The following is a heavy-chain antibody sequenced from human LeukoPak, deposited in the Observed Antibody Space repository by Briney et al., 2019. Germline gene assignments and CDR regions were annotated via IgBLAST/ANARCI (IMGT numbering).Heavy chain of an antibody. J-gene: IGHJ5*02. CDR3: AGLTTANNWFDP. CDR1: GYTFTGYY. Sequence: ASVKVSCKASGYTFTGYYMYWVRQAPGQGLEWMGWINPNSGGTNYAQKFQGRVTMTRDTSISTAYMELSRLRSDDTAVYYCAGLTTANNWFDPWGQGTLVTVSS. D-gene: IGHD1-1*01. CDR2: INPNSGGT. V-gene: IGHV1-2*02.